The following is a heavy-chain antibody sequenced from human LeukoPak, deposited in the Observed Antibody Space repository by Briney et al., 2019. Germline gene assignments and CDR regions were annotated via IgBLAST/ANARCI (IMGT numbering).Heavy chain of an antibody. V-gene: IGHV3-23*01. CDR3: AKGGGVVVSPNWFDP. D-gene: IGHD3-22*01. Sequence: GGSLRLSCAASGFTFSSYAMSWVRQAPGKGLEWVSAISGSGGSTYYADSVKGRFTISRDNSKNRLYLQMNSLRAEDTAVYYCAKGGGVVVSPNWFDPWGQGTLVTVSS. CDR2: ISGSGGST. CDR1: GFTFSSYA. J-gene: IGHJ5*02.